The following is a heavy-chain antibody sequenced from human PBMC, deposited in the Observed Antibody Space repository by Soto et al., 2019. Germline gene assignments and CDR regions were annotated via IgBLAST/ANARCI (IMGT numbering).Heavy chain of an antibody. CDR2: ISGSGGST. D-gene: IGHD1-20*01. V-gene: IGHV3-23*01. J-gene: IGHJ6*02. Sequence: EVQLLESGGGLVQPGGSLRLSCAASGFTFSSYAMSWVRQAPGKGLEWVSAISGSGGSTYYADSVKGRFTISRDNSKNTLYLQMNSLRAEDTAVYYCAKASVHNWNYYYYGMDVWGQGTTVTVSS. CDR1: GFTFSSYA. CDR3: AKASVHNWNYYYYGMDV.